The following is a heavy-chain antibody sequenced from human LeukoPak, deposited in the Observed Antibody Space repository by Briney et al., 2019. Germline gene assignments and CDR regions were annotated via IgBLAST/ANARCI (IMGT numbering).Heavy chain of an antibody. V-gene: IGHV1-69*13. CDR2: IIPIFGTA. CDR1: GGTFSSYA. Sequence: ASVKVSCKASGGTFSSYAISWARQAPGQGLEWMGGIIPIFGTANYAQKFQGRVTITADESTSTAYMELSSLRSEDTAVYYCARSVGITIFGAGMDVWGKGTTVTVSS. D-gene: IGHD3-3*01. CDR3: ARSVGITIFGAGMDV. J-gene: IGHJ6*04.